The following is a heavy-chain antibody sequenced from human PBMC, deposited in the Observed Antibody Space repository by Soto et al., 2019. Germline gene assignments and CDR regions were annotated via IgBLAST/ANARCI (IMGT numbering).Heavy chain of an antibody. J-gene: IGHJ4*02. Sequence: GGSLRLSCAASGFTFSSYSMNWVRQAPGKGLEWVSSISSSSSYIWYADSVKGRFTISRDNAKNSLSLQMSSLRAEDTAVHYCARDKGLAVAGTVDYCGLGTLVTVSS. CDR2: ISSSSSYI. D-gene: IGHD6-19*01. CDR1: GFTFSSYS. V-gene: IGHV3-21*01. CDR3: ARDKGLAVAGTVDY.